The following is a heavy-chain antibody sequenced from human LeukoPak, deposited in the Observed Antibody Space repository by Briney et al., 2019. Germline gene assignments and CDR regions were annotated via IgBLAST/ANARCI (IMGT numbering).Heavy chain of an antibody. Sequence: PGGSLRLSCAASGFTFSGYEMNWVRQAPGKGLEWVSFISPSGSTVYYADSVKGRFTISRDNTKNLLYLQMSTLRAEDTAVYYCARVQYSGYDRSYWGQGTLVTVSS. CDR1: GFTFSGYE. D-gene: IGHD5-12*01. V-gene: IGHV3-48*03. CDR3: ARVQYSGYDRSY. CDR2: ISPSGSTV. J-gene: IGHJ4*02.